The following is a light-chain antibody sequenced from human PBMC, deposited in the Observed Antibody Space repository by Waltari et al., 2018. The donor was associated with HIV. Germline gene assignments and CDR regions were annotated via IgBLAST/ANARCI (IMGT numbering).Light chain of an antibody. Sequence: DIVLTQSPETLSVSLGERAAIHCKSGESVLSSSNHVNYFAWYQQRPGQPPTLLFSEASSRSSGVPARFPASGSRTDFTLTIDDLQADDVAVYFCQQYYSTPTFGRGTQLV. J-gene: IGKJ5*01. CDR2: EAS. CDR1: ESVLSSSNHVNY. CDR3: QQYYSTPT. V-gene: IGKV4-1*01.